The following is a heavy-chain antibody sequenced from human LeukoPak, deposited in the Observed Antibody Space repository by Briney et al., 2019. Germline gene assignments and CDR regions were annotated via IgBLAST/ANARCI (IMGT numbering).Heavy chain of an antibody. D-gene: IGHD4-17*01. CDR1: GDSISSYY. J-gene: IGHJ4*02. Sequence: SETLSLTCTVSGDSISSYYWSWIRQPPGKGLEWIGYIYYSGSTNYNPSLKSRVTISVDTSKDQFSLKLSSVTAADTAVYYCARDDYGTAVDYWGQGTLVTVSS. V-gene: IGHV4-59*01. CDR2: IYYSGST. CDR3: ARDDYGTAVDY.